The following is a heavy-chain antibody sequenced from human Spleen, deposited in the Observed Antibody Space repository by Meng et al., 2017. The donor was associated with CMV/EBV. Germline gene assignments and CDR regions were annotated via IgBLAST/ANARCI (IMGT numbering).Heavy chain of an antibody. D-gene: IGHD3-3*01. CDR2: IYYSGST. V-gene: IGHV4-61*01. Sequence: AGSVSSGSYYWSWIRQSPGKGLEWIGYIYYSGSTNYTPSLKSRVTISVDTSKSQFSLKLTSVTAADTAVYYCARGSITIFGYAFDIWGQGTMVTVSS. J-gene: IGHJ3*02. CDR3: ARGSITIFGYAFDI. CDR1: AGSVSSGSYY.